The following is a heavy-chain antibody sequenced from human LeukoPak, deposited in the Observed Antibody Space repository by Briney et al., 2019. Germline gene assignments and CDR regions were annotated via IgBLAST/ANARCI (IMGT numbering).Heavy chain of an antibody. J-gene: IGHJ6*03. Sequence: PGGSLRLSCVPSGFTFSGYGLSWVRQAPGKGLEWVSGISGSGNSTYYADSVKGRFTISRDSSKNTLSLLVDSLRAEDTAVYYCALLSGYMDDWGKGTTVTVSS. CDR3: ALLSGYMDD. V-gene: IGHV3-23*01. CDR2: ISGSGNST. D-gene: IGHD3-9*01. CDR1: GFTFSGYG.